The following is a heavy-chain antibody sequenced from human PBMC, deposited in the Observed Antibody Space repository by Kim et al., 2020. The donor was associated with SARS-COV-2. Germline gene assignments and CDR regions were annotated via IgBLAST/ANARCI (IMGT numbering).Heavy chain of an antibody. Sequence: ASVKVSCKASGYTFTSYYMHWVRQAPGQGLEWMGIINPSGGSTSYAQKFQGRVTMTRDTSTSTVYMELSSLRSEDTAVYYCARDEGGYYDSSGQPETGYFDYWGQGTLVTVSS. CDR3: ARDEGGYYDSSGQPETGYFDY. V-gene: IGHV1-46*01. D-gene: IGHD3-22*01. CDR2: INPSGGST. CDR1: GYTFTSYY. J-gene: IGHJ4*02.